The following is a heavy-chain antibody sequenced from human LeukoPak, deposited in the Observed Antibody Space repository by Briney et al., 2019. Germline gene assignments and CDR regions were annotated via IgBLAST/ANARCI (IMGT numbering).Heavy chain of an antibody. V-gene: IGHV1-8*01. CDR3: ARRKRIAAAGQNRFDP. Sequence: ASVKVSCKASGYTFTSYDINWVRQATGQGLEWMGWMNPNSGNTGYAQKFQGRVTMTRNTSISTAYMELSSLRSEDTAVYYCARRKRIAAAGQNRFDPWGQGTLVTVSS. J-gene: IGHJ5*02. D-gene: IGHD6-13*01. CDR2: MNPNSGNT. CDR1: GYTFTSYD.